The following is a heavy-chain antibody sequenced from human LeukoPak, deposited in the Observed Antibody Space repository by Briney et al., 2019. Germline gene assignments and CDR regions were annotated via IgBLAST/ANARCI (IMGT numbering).Heavy chain of an antibody. CDR3: AKNSPSGIVGAPGDY. D-gene: IGHD1-26*01. CDR2: ISGSGDYT. Sequence: GGSLRLSCAASGFTFSSYAMSWVRQAPGKGLEWVSAISGSGDYTYYADSVKGRFSISRDNSKNTLYLQLNSLRAEDTAVYYCAKNSPSGIVGAPGDYWGQGTLVTVSS. V-gene: IGHV3-23*01. J-gene: IGHJ4*02. CDR1: GFTFSSYA.